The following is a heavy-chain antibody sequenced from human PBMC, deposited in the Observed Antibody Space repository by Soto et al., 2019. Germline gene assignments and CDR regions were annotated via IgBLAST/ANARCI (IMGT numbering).Heavy chain of an antibody. D-gene: IGHD3-10*01. CDR2: INPNSGGT. Sequence: QVQLVQSGAEVKKPGASVKVSCKASGYTFTGYYMHWVRQAPGQGLEWMGWINPNSGGTNYAQKFQGWVTMTRDTAISTAYMELSRLRTEETAVYYWARGGPGEYYCDYRGQGTLVTVSS. CDR3: ARGGPGEYYCDY. J-gene: IGHJ4*02. V-gene: IGHV1-2*04. CDR1: GYTFTGYY.